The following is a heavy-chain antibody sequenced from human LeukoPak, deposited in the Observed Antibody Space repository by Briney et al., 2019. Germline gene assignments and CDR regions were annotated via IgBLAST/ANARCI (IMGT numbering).Heavy chain of an antibody. CDR3: AREYPVITIVRGAKNWFDL. CDR1: GYTFTGYY. J-gene: IGHJ5*02. V-gene: IGHV1-2*02. Sequence: ASVKVSCKASGYTFTGYYMHWVRQAPGQGLEWMGWINPNSGGTNSAQKFQGRVTMTRDTSITTAYMELSRLTSDVTAVYDCAREYPVITIVRGAKNWFDLWGWGPLVPVSA. D-gene: IGHD3-10*01. CDR2: INPNSGGT.